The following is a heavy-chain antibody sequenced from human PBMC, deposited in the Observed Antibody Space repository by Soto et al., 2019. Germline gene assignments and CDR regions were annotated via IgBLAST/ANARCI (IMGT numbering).Heavy chain of an antibody. CDR1: GFTFSNAW. V-gene: IGHV3-23*01. D-gene: IGHD6-13*01. CDR2: ISGSGGST. J-gene: IGHJ4*02. Sequence: PGGSLRLSCAASGFTFSNAWMNWVRQAPGKGLEWVSAISGSGGSTYYADSVKGRFTISRDNSKNTLYLQMNSLRAEDTAVYYCAKDVRAAAGTDYWGQGTLVTVSS. CDR3: AKDVRAAAGTDY.